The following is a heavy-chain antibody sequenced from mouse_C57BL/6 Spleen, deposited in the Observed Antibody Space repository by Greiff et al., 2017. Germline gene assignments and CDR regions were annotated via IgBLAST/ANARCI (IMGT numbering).Heavy chain of an antibody. J-gene: IGHJ1*03. CDR2: ISYDGSN. Sequence: EVHLVESGPGLVKPSQSLSLTCSVTGYSITSGYYWNWIRQFPGNKLEWMGYISYDGSNNYNPSLKNRISITRDTSKHQFFLKLNSVTTEDTATYYCARYDYDSDWYFDVWGTGTTVTVSS. CDR1: GYSITSGYY. V-gene: IGHV3-6*01. CDR3: ARYDYDSDWYFDV. D-gene: IGHD2-4*01.